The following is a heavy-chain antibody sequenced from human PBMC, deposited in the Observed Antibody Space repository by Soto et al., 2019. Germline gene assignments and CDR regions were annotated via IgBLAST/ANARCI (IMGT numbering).Heavy chain of an antibody. J-gene: IGHJ3*02. CDR3: ARGAGYCSGGSCPDAFDI. D-gene: IGHD2-15*01. CDR2: IIPILGIA. CDR1: GGTFSSYT. Sequence: EASVKVSCKASGGTFSSYTISWVRQAPGQGLEWMGRIIPILGIANYAQKFQGRVTITADKSTSTAYMELSSLRSEDTAVYYCARGAGYCSGGSCPDAFDIWGQGTMVTVSS. V-gene: IGHV1-69*02.